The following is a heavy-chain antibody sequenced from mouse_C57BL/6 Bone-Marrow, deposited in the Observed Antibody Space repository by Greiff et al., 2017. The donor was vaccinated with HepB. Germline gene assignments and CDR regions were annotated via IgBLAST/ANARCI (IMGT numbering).Heavy chain of an antibody. D-gene: IGHD1-1*01. CDR1: GFNIKDDY. Sequence: EVKLMESGAELVRPGASVKLSCTASGFNIKDDYMHWVKQRPEQGLEWIGWIDPENGDTEYASKFQGKATITADTSSNTAYLQLSSLTSEDTAVYYCTTSIYYGSSYPYFDYWGQGTTLTVSS. CDR3: TTSIYYGSSYPYFDY. V-gene: IGHV14-4*01. CDR2: IDPENGDT. J-gene: IGHJ2*01.